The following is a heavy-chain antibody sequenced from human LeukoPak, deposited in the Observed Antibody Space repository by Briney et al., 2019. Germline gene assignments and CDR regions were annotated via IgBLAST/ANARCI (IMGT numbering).Heavy chain of an antibody. V-gene: IGHV1-18*01. Sequence: ASVKVSCKASGGTFSSYTISWVRQAPGQGLELRGWISAYNGNTNYAQKFQGRVTMTTDTSTSTAYMELRSLRSDDTAVYYCARDATLVPAAIHPFDYWGQGTLVTVSS. CDR2: ISAYNGNT. CDR1: GGTFSSYT. D-gene: IGHD2-2*02. CDR3: ARDATLVPAAIHPFDY. J-gene: IGHJ4*02.